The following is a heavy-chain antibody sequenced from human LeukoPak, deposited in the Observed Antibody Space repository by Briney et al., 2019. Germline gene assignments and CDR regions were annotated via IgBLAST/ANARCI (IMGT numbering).Heavy chain of an antibody. V-gene: IGHV4-59*01. CDR3: ARAYYDYVWGSYPMDY. J-gene: IGHJ4*02. CDR1: GGSISSYY. D-gene: IGHD3-16*02. CDR2: IYYSGST. Sequence: SETLSLTXTVSGGSISSYYWSWIRQPPGKGLEWIGYIYYSGSTNYNPSLKSRVTISVDTSKNQFSLKLSSVTAADTAVYYCARAYYDYVWGSYPMDYWGQGTLVTVSS.